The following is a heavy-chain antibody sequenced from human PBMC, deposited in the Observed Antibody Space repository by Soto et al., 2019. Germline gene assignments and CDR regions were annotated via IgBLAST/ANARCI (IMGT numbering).Heavy chain of an antibody. J-gene: IGHJ5*02. D-gene: IGHD3-16*01. CDR3: ARAQSYIGPGRYNSLMFVA. Sequence: NLSITSAVSAGSISAVGDTWSWIREPPGGGLEWIGYIYHSGTFLYNPSLKTRLNISLDRSSNRFYLTLNSVTAADRASDFCARAQSYIGPGRYNSLMFVAWSQGTQVTVSA. CDR1: AGSISAVGDT. V-gene: IGHV4-30-2*01. CDR2: IYHSGTF.